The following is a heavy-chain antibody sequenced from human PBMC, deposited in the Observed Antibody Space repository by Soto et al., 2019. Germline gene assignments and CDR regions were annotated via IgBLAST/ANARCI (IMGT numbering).Heavy chain of an antibody. J-gene: IGHJ4*02. CDR3: APVGIGTKTVDY. CDR2: IDYSGST. Sequence: QLQLQESGPGLVKPSETLSLTCIVSGGSVSSSTYYWAWIRQFPGKGLEWIGSIDYSGSTYYNPSLKSRTTISIDRSKNQYSLKMTSVTAADTAVYYCAPVGIGTKTVDYWGQGTLVTVSS. CDR1: GGSVSSSTYY. V-gene: IGHV4-39*01. D-gene: IGHD1-26*01.